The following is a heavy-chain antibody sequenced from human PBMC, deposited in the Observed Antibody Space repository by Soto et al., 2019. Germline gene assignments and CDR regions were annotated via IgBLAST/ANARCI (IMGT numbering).Heavy chain of an antibody. V-gene: IGHV3-53*01. CDR2: IYSGGSI. Sequence: GGSLRLSCAASGLTVSSNYMSWVRQAPGKGLEWVSVIYSGGSIYYADSVKGRFTISRDNSKNTLYLQMNSLRAEDTGVYYCAREAYCTSSSCYTRYGMDVWGQGTTVTVSS. CDR3: AREAYCTSSSCYTRYGMDV. J-gene: IGHJ6*02. D-gene: IGHD2-2*02. CDR1: GLTVSSNY.